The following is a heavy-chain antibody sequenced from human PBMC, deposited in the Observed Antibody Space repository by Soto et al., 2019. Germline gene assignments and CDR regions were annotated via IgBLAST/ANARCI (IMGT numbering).Heavy chain of an antibody. CDR2: TFSGGNT. Sequence: ELQLVENGGGLIQTGGSLRLSCAASGFSISSNYIAWVRQPPGKGLEWVSTTFSGGNTEYAASVKGRCSISRDNYKNTLYLQMDNLRVEDTAVYYCARKPPSAIQGWAFGMDVWGQGTKVSVSS. D-gene: IGHD2-21*01. J-gene: IGHJ6*02. V-gene: IGHV3-53*02. CDR1: GFSISSNY. CDR3: ARKPPSAIQGWAFGMDV.